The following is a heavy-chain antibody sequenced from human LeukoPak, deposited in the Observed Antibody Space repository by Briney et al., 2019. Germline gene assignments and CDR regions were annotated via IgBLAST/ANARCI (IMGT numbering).Heavy chain of an antibody. Sequence: GGSLRLSCAASGFSFRSYGMHWVRQAPGQGLEWVAFIRNDGSDKYYADSVRGRFTISRDNSKNSLHAQMNSLRVEDTGVYYCAKDLEAGTSGYSLDYWGQGTLVSVSS. V-gene: IGHV3-30*02. CDR2: IRNDGSDK. CDR1: GFSFRSYG. J-gene: IGHJ4*02. CDR3: AKDLEAGTSGYSLDY. D-gene: IGHD3-22*01.